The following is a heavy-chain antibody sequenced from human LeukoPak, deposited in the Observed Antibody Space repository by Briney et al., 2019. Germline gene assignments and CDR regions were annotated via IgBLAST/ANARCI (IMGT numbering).Heavy chain of an antibody. V-gene: IGHV3-30-3*01. Sequence: GGSLRLSCAASGFTFSSYAMHWVRQAPGKGLEWVAVISYDGSNKYYADSVKGRFTISRDNSKNTLYLQMNSLRAEDTAVYYCARPSPIYCSGGSCYGYYFDYWGQGTLVTVSS. CDR2: ISYDGSNK. CDR3: ARPSPIYCSGGSCYGYYFDY. J-gene: IGHJ4*02. D-gene: IGHD2-15*01. CDR1: GFTFSSYA.